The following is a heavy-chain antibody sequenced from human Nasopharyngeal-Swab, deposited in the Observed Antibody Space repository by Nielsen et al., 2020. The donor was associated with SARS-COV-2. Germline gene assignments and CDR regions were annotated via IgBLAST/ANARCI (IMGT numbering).Heavy chain of an antibody. V-gene: IGHV4-4*02. CDR2: IYHSGST. CDR3: ARAPGFSIFGVVITSDAFDI. D-gene: IGHD3-3*01. CDR1: GFTFSSYAM. Sequence: GSLRLSCAASGFTFSSYAMSWVRQPPGKGLEWIGEIYHSGSTNYNPSLKSRVTISVDKSKNQFSLKLSSVTAADTAVYYCARAPGFSIFGVVITSDAFDIWGQGTMVTVSS. J-gene: IGHJ3*02.